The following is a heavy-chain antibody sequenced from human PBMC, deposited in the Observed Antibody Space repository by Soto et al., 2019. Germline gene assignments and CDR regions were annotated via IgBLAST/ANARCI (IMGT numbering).Heavy chain of an antibody. CDR3: ARGSGGYILRFLEWFLDY. CDR2: INPNSGGT. CDR1: GYTFTGYY. V-gene: IGHV1-2*02. J-gene: IGHJ4*02. Sequence: ASVNVSCKSSGYTFTGYYIHWVRQAPGQGLEWMGWINPNSGGTNYAQKFQGRITMTRDTSISTAYMELSRLRSDDTAVYYCARGSGGYILRFLEWFLDYWGQGTLVTVSS. D-gene: IGHD3-3*01.